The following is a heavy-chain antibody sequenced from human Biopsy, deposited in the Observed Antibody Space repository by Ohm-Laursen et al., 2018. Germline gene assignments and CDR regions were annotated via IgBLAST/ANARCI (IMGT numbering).Heavy chain of an antibody. CDR1: GFSFSDYY. CDR3: ATELLPPGVGGPWLES. V-gene: IGHV3-11*04. Sequence: SLRLSCSASGFSFSDYYMIWIRQAPGKGLEWVSYISSSGRTLYYADSVKGRFIVSRDNAKNSLYLQMNSLRAADTAKYYCATELLPPGVGGPWLESWGQGISVTVAS. J-gene: IGHJ5*01. D-gene: IGHD3-16*01. CDR2: ISSSGRTL.